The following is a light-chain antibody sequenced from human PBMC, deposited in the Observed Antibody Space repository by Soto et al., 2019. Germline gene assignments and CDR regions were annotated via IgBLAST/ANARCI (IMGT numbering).Light chain of an antibody. CDR3: QQSDSTPIT. CDR1: QSITSY. CDR2: GAS. Sequence: DIQMTQSPSSLSASVGDRVTITCRAGQSITSYLNWYQQKPGKAPKLLIYGASTLQSGVPSRFSGSGSGTDVTLTISSLQPEDFATYYCQQSDSTPITFGQGTRLEIK. V-gene: IGKV1-39*01. J-gene: IGKJ5*01.